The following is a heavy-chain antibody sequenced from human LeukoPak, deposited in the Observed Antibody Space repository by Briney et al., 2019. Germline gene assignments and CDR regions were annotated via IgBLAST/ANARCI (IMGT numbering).Heavy chain of an antibody. V-gene: IGHV1-24*01. Sequence: ASVRVSCKVSGYTLTELSMHWVRQAPGKGLEWMGGFDPEDGETIYAQKFQGRVTMAEDTSTDTAYMELSSLRSEDAAVYYCATDSRGGFDYWGQGTLVTVSS. D-gene: IGHD3-10*01. CDR3: ATDSRGGFDY. J-gene: IGHJ4*02. CDR1: GYTLTELS. CDR2: FDPEDGET.